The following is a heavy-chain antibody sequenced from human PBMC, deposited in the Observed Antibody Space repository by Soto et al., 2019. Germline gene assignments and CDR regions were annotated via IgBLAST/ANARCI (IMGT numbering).Heavy chain of an antibody. CDR3: ARELRDCSGGSCYDY. CDR2: ISYDGSNK. D-gene: IGHD2-15*01. V-gene: IGHV3-30-3*01. CDR1: GFTFSSYA. Sequence: QVQLVESGGGVVQPGRSLRLSCAASGFTFSSYAMHWVRQAPGKGLEWVAVISYDGSNKYYADSVKGRFTISRDNSKNTLYLRMYSLRVEDTAVYYCARELRDCSGGSCYDYWVQGTLVTVSS. J-gene: IGHJ4*02.